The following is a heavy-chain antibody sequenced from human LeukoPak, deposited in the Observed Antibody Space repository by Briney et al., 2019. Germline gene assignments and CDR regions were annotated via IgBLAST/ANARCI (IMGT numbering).Heavy chain of an antibody. J-gene: IGHJ4*02. Sequence: PSETLSLTCTVSGGSISSYYWSWIRQPPEEGLEWIGYIFYSGSTNYNTSLKSRVTISVATSKNQFSLKLSSVTAADTAVYYWARLGYGSGWKHDYWGQGTLVTVSS. CDR3: ARLGYGSGWKHDY. V-gene: IGHV4-59*08. D-gene: IGHD6-19*01. CDR2: IFYSGST. CDR1: GGSISSYY.